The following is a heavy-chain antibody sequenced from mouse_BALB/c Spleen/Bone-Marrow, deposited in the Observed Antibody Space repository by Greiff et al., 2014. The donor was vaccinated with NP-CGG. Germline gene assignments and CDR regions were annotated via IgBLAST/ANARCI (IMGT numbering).Heavy chain of an antibody. CDR1: GFTFSSYA. CDR3: ARVTDTFYYGSSYWYFDV. Sequence: EVMLVESGGGLVKPGGSLKLSCAAPGFTFSSYAMSWVRQTPEKRLEWVASISSGGSTYYPDSVKGRFTISRDNVRNILYLQMSSLRSEDTAMYYCARVTDTFYYGSSYWYFDVWGAGTTVTVSS. V-gene: IGHV5-6-5*01. D-gene: IGHD1-1*01. CDR2: ISSGGST. J-gene: IGHJ1*01.